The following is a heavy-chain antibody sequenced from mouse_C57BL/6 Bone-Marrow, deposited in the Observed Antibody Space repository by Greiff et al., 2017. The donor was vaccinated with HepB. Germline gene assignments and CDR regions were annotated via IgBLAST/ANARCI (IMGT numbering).Heavy chain of an antibody. CDR1: GFTFSDYY. CDR3: ARDHYGLAY. D-gene: IGHD1-1*02. Sequence: EVQRVESEGGLVQPGSSMKLSCTASGFTFSDYYMAWVRQVPEKGLEWVANINSDGSSTYYLDSLKSRFIISRDNAKNILYLQMSSLKSEDTATYYCARDHYGLAYWGQGTLVTVSA. J-gene: IGHJ3*01. CDR2: INSDGSST. V-gene: IGHV5-16*01.